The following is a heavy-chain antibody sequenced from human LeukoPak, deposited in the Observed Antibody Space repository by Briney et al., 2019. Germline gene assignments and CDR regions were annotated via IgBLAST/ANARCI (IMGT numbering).Heavy chain of an antibody. V-gene: IGHV1-2*02. Sequence: ASVKVSCKASGYTFTGYYMHWVRQAPGQGLEWMGWINPNSGGTNYAQKFQGRVTMTRVTSISTAYMELSRLRSDDTAVYYCARDRFSSSWYEVVDAFDIWGQGTMVTVSS. J-gene: IGHJ3*02. D-gene: IGHD6-13*01. CDR3: ARDRFSSSWYEVVDAFDI. CDR1: GYTFTGYY. CDR2: INPNSGGT.